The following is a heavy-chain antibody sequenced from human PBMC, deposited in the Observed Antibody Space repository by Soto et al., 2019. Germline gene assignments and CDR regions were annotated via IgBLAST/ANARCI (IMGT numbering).Heavy chain of an antibody. CDR1: GFTFSSYG. V-gene: IGHV3-30*18. CDR3: AKSCSSPSYYFDY. J-gene: IGHJ4*02. D-gene: IGHD2-2*01. CDR2: ISYDGSNK. Sequence: GGSLRLSCAASGFTFSSYGMHWVRQAPGKGLEWVAVISYDGSNKYYADSVKGRFTTSRDNSKNTLYLQMNSLRAEDTAVYYCAKSCSSPSYYFDYWGQGTLVTVS.